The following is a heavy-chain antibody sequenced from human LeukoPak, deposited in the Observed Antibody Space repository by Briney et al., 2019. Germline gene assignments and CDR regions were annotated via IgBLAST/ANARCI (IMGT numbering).Heavy chain of an antibody. CDR2: INPSGGST. J-gene: IGHJ6*03. D-gene: IGHD1-26*01. CDR1: GYTFTSYY. CDR3: ARDWDSRGFYYYMDV. Sequence: ASVKVSCKASGYTFTSYYMHWVRRAPGQGLEWMGIINPSGGSTSYAQKFQGRVTMTRDTSTSTVYMELSSLRSEDTAVYYCARDWDSRGFYYYMDVWGKGTTVTVSS. V-gene: IGHV1-46*01.